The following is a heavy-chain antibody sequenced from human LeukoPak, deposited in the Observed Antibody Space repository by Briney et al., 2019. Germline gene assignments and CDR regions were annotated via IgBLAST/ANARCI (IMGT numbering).Heavy chain of an antibody. CDR1: GFTFSSYW. D-gene: IGHD6-13*01. CDR2: IKQDGSDK. J-gene: IGHJ4*02. Sequence: PGGSLRLSCAASGFTFSSYWMTWVRQAPGKGLEWVAKIKQDGSDKYYVDSVKGRFTISRDNAKNSLYLQMNSLRAEDTAVYYCARQGIAAAGTFDYWGQGTLVTVSS. CDR3: ARQGIAAAGTFDY. V-gene: IGHV3-7*01.